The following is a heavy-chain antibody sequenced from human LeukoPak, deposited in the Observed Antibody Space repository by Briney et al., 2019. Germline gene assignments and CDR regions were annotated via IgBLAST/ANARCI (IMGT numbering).Heavy chain of an antibody. Sequence: SETLSLTCTVSGGSINSGGYYWTWIRQHPGKGPEWIGYIYYTGSTYYNPSLKSRVIISIDTSRNQFSLKLSSVTAADTAVYYCAGDNYDILTGSGGYFNYWGQGTLVTVSS. D-gene: IGHD3-9*01. CDR1: GGSINSGGYY. CDR3: AGDNYDILTGSGGYFNY. CDR2: IYYTGST. J-gene: IGHJ4*02. V-gene: IGHV4-31*03.